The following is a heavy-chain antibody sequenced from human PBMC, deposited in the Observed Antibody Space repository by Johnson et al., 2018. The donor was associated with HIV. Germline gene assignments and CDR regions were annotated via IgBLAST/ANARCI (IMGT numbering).Heavy chain of an antibody. CDR2: IKRKTDGGTA. CDR1: GFTFSNAW. D-gene: IGHD3-22*01. V-gene: IGHV3-15*01. CDR3: ARDPRGIYYDSSGPSQRAFDI. J-gene: IGHJ3*02. Sequence: VQLVESGGGLVQPGGSLRLSCAASGFTFSNAWMSWVRQAPGKGLEWVGRIKRKTDGGTADHAAPVKGRFTISRDDSKSTLYLQMNSLRAEDTAVYYCARDPRGIYYDSSGPSQRAFDIWGQGTMVTVSS.